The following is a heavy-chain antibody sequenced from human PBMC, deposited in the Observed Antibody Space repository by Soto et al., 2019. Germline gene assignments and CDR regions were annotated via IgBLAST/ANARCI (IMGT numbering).Heavy chain of an antibody. CDR1: GFTFSSYW. CDR2: INSDGSST. CDR3: ASLPSSGGYRLPFDY. Sequence: EVQLVESGGGLVQPGGSLRLSCAASGFTFSSYWMHWVRQAPGKGLVWVSRINSDGSSTSYADSVKGRFTISRDNAKNTLYLQMNSLSAEETAVYYCASLPSSGGYRLPFDYWGQGTLVTVSS. D-gene: IGHD6-19*01. J-gene: IGHJ4*02. V-gene: IGHV3-74*01.